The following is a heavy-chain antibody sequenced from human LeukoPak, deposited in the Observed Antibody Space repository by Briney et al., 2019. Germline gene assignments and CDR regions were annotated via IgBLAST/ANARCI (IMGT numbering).Heavy chain of an antibody. D-gene: IGHD2-15*01. V-gene: IGHV3-23*01. J-gene: IGHJ6*03. CDR3: AKGHCSGGSCYSTVDYYYYYMDV. CDR1: GFTFSNYA. Sequence: PGGSLRLSCGASGFTFSNYAMSWVRQAPGKGLEWVSTSSGNGGSTYYGDSVKGRFTISRDNVKNTLHLQMSSLRAEDTAIYYCAKGHCSGGSCYSTVDYYYYYMDVWGKGTTVTISS. CDR2: SSGNGGST.